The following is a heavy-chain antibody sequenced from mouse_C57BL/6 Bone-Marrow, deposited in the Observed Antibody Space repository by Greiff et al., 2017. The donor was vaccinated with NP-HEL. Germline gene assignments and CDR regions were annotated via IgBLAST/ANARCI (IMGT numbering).Heavy chain of an antibody. CDR2: IDPEDGDT. CDR3: ARSYGSSTGFAY. J-gene: IGHJ3*01. V-gene: IGHV14-2*01. D-gene: IGHD1-1*01. Sequence: EVQLQQSGAALVKPGASVKLSCTASGFNITDYYMHWVKQRTERGLEWIGRIDPEDGDTKYAPKFQGKATITADTSSNTAYLQLSSLTSEDTAVYYCARSYGSSTGFAYWCQGTLVTVSA. CDR1: GFNITDYY.